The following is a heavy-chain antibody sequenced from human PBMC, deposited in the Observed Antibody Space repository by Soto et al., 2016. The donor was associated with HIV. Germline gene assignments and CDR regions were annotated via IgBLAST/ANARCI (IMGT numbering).Heavy chain of an antibody. V-gene: IGHV1-69*01. CDR2: IIPIFATT. J-gene: IGHJ6*03. CDR1: GGTFSSNA. CDR3: ARDPPGGFGTFGGYTDV. Sequence: QVQLVQSGAEVKKPGSSVKVSCKASGGTFSSNAISWLRQAPGQGLEWMGGIIPIFATTNYAQKFQGRVTFTADDSTSTAYMELSSLTSDDTAVYYCARDPPGGFGTFGGYTDVWGEGTTVIVSS. D-gene: IGHD3-16*01.